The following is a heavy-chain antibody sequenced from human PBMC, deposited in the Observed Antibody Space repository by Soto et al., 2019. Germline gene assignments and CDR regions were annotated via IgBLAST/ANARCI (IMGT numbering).Heavy chain of an antibody. V-gene: IGHV1-69*02. Sequence: QVQLVQSGAEVKKPGSSVKVSCKASGGTFSSYTISWVRQAPGQGLEWMGRIIPILGIANYVQKFQGRVTITADKSTSTAYMELSSLRSEDTAVYYCAVSHCSSTSCYVVDVWGKGTTVTVSS. D-gene: IGHD2-2*01. CDR1: GGTFSSYT. J-gene: IGHJ6*04. CDR3: AVSHCSSTSCYVVDV. CDR2: IIPILGIA.